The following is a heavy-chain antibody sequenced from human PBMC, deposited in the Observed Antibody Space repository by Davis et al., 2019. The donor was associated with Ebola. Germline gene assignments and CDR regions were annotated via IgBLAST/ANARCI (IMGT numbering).Heavy chain of an antibody. CDR2: ISAYNGNT. CDR3: ARDGFRGIVVVNYYYYGMDV. V-gene: IGHV1-18*01. CDR1: GYTFTSYG. J-gene: IGHJ6*02. D-gene: IGHD2-21*01. Sequence: ASVKVSCKASGYTFTSYGISWVRQAPGQGLEWMGWISAYNGNTNYAQKLQGRVTMTTDTSTSTAYMELRGLRSDDTAVYYCARDGFRGIVVVNYYYYGMDVWGQGTTVTVSS.